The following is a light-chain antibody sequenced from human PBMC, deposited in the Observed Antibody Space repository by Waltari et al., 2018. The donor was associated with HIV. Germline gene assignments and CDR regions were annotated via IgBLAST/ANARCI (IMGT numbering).Light chain of an antibody. J-gene: IGLJ3*02. Sequence: SVLTQPASVSRSHGPWITFPCPGSSPDVGEPMFVSRYQQHPGKAPKLMIYDVSHRPSVVSDRFSGSKSGNTASLTISGLQADDEADYYCTSYASITSWVFGGGTKVTVL. CDR2: DVS. CDR3: TSYASITSWV. CDR1: SPDVGEPMF. V-gene: IGLV2-14*03.